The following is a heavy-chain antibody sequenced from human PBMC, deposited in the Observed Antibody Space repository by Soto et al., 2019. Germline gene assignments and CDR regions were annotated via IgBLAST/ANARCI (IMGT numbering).Heavy chain of an antibody. Sequence: ASVKVSCKASGYTFTSYGISWVRQAPGQGLEWMGWISAYNGNTNYAQKLQGRVTMTTDTSTSTAYMELRSLRSDDTAAYYCARARITLFGVVTGYWFAPWGQGTPVPLSS. D-gene: IGHD3-3*01. J-gene: IGHJ5*02. CDR1: GYTFTSYG. CDR2: ISAYNGNT. CDR3: ARARITLFGVVTGYWFAP. V-gene: IGHV1-18*01.